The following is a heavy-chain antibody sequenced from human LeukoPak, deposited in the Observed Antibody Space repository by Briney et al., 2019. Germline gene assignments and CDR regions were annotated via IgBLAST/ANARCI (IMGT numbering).Heavy chain of an antibody. Sequence: GGSLRLSCAASGFNFSTYAIYWVRQAPGKGLEWVAAISSDGSNKYYADSVKGRFTTSRDNSKNTLYLQMNSLRAEDTAVYYCARGDSSGYYKGFDFWGQGTLVTVSS. CDR3: ARGDSSGYYKGFDF. J-gene: IGHJ4*02. CDR1: GFNFSTYA. D-gene: IGHD3-22*01. CDR2: ISSDGSNK. V-gene: IGHV3-30-3*01.